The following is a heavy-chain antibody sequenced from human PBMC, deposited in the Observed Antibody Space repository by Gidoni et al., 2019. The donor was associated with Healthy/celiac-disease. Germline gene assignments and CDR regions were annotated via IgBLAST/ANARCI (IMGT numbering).Heavy chain of an antibody. J-gene: IGHJ4*02. CDR2: IKQDGSEK. CDR3: ASSVPAITMVRGVIRLQGL. V-gene: IGHV3-7*01. Sequence: EVQLVESGGGLVQPGGSLRLSCAASGFTFSSYWMSWVRQAPGKGLEWVANIKQDGSEKYYVDSVKGRFTISRDNAKISLYLQMNSLRAEDTAVYYCASSVPAITMVRGVIRLQGLWGQGTLVTVSS. CDR1: GFTFSSYW. D-gene: IGHD3-10*01.